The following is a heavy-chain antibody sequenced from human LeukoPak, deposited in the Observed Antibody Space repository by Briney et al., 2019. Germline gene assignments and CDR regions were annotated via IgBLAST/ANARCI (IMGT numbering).Heavy chain of an antibody. V-gene: IGHV1-46*01. CDR1: GYTVTRYY. J-gene: IGHJ6*03. D-gene: IGHD3-10*01. Sequence: ASVKVSCKASGYTVTRYYMHWVRQAPGQGLGWMGIINPSGGSTNYAQKFQGRVTMTTDTSTNTVYMELSSLRSEDTAVYYCARGPSITMIRGGQWYYYMDVWGKGTTVTISS. CDR2: INPSGGST. CDR3: ARGPSITMIRGGQWYYYMDV.